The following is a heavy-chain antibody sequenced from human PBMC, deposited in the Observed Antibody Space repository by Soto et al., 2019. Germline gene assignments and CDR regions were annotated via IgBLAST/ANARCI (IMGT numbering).Heavy chain of an antibody. D-gene: IGHD5-12*01. CDR1: GGSISSSSYY. V-gene: IGHV4-39*01. J-gene: IGHJ5*01. CDR2: IYYCGST. Sequence: SETLSLTCTVSGGSISSSSYYWGWIRQPPGKGLEWIWSIYYCGSTYYNPSLKSRVTISVDTSKNQFSLKLSSVTAADTAVYYCASGYSGYDYYWFDPWGQGTLVTVSS. CDR3: ASGYSGYDYYWFDP.